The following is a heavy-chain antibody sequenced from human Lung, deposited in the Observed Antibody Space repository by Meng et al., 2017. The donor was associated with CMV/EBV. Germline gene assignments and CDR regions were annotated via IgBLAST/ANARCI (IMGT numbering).Heavy chain of an antibody. D-gene: IGHD3-22*01. CDR3: AKTEYYYDSSGYWGVDY. CDR1: GFTFSSYG. J-gene: IGHJ4*02. V-gene: IGHV3-33*06. Sequence: GESLKISCAASGFTFSSYGMHWVRQAPGKGLEWVAVIWYDGSIKYYADSVKGRFTISRDNSKNTLYLQMNSLRAEDTAVYYCAKTEYYYDSSGYWGVDYWGQGTLVTVSS. CDR2: IWYDGSIK.